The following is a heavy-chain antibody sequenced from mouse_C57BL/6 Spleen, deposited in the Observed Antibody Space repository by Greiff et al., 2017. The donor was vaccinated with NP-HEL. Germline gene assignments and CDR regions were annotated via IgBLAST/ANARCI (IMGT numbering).Heavy chain of an antibody. Sequence: DVMLVESEGGLVQPGRSMKLSCTASGFTFSDYYMAWVRQVPEKGLEWVANINYDGSSTYYLDSLKSRFIISRDNAKNILYLQMSSLKSEDTATYYCARDGYGSPFAYWGQGTLVTVSA. CDR3: ARDGYGSPFAY. CDR1: GFTFSDYY. V-gene: IGHV5-16*01. J-gene: IGHJ3*01. D-gene: IGHD1-1*01. CDR2: INYDGSST.